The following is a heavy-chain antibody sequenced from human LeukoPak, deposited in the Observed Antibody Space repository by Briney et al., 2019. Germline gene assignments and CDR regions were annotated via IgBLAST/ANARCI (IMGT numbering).Heavy chain of an antibody. J-gene: IGHJ4*02. CDR2: INPSGSFV. Sequence: GGSLRLSCSASGFTFSSSPMHWVRQAPGKGLEYVSSINPSGSFVSYADFAKGRFTISRDNWRNTLHLQMNSLTPDDMAIYYCVREMGSGTHYCLEFWGQGALVTVSA. V-gene: IGHV3-64D*06. CDR1: GFTFSSSP. D-gene: IGHD3-10*01. CDR3: VREMGSGTHYCLEF.